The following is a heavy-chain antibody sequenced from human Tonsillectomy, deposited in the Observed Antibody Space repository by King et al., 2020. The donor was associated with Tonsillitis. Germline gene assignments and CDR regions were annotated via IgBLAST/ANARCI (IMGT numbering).Heavy chain of an antibody. CDR1: GGSISSSGYY. J-gene: IGHJ4*02. D-gene: IGHD3-22*01. Sequence: QLQESGPGLVKPSETLSLTCTVSGGSISSSGYYWGWSRQPPGKGLEWIGSLFYIGSTYYNPSLKSRVTISIDTSKNQFSLRLSSVTAADTAVYYCARLQDSSGYVDYWGQGSLVTVSS. CDR3: ARLQDSSGYVDY. V-gene: IGHV4-39*07. CDR2: LFYIGST.